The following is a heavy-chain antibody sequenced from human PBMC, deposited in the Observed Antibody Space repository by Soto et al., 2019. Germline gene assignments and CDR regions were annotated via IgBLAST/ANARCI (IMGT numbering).Heavy chain of an antibody. J-gene: IGHJ6*03. D-gene: IGHD2-2*01. CDR1: GYTFTSYG. V-gene: IGHV1-18*01. CDR2: ISAYNGNT. Sequence: ASVKVSCKASGYTFTSYGISWVRQAPGQGLEWMGWISAYNGNTNYAQKLQGRVTMTTDTSTSTAYMELRSLRSDDTAVYYCARAAGCSSTSCSKPRYYYYMDVWGKGTTVTVSS. CDR3: ARAAGCSSTSCSKPRYYYYMDV.